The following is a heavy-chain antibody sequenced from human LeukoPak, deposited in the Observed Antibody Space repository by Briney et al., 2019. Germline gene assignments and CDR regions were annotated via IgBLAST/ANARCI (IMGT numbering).Heavy chain of an antibody. CDR1: GGSISSYY. V-gene: IGHV4-59*01. J-gene: IGHJ5*02. Sequence: SETLSLTCTVSGGSISSYYWSWIRQPPGKGLEWLGYIYYSGSTNYNPSLKSRVTISVDTSKNQFSLKLSSVTAADTAVYYCARAPHWYDFTFDPWGQGTLVTVSS. CDR2: IYYSGST. CDR3: ARAPHWYDFTFDP. D-gene: IGHD3-3*01.